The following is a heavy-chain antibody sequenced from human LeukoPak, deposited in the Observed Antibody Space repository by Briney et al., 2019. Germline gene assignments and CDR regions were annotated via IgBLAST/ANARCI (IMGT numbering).Heavy chain of an antibody. Sequence: GGSLRLSCAASGFTFSSHGMHWVRQAPGKGLEWVSYISSSSSTIYYADSVKGRFTISRDNAKNSLYLQMNSLRAEDTAVYYCTRERPLGVAYYFDYWGQGTLVTVSS. V-gene: IGHV3-48*04. D-gene: IGHD3-3*01. CDR3: TRERPLGVAYYFDY. CDR1: GFTFSSHG. CDR2: ISSSSSTI. J-gene: IGHJ4*02.